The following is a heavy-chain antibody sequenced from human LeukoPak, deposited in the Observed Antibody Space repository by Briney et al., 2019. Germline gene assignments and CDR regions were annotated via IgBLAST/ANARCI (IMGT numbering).Heavy chain of an antibody. Sequence: ASVKVSCKASRYTFTGYYMHWVRQAPGQGLEWMGWINPNSGGTNYAQKFQGRVTMTRDTSISTAYMELRNLRSDDTAVYYCARADYDFWTGYTNFDYWGQGTLVTVSS. D-gene: IGHD3-3*01. CDR3: ARADYDFWTGYTNFDY. CDR1: RYTFTGYY. CDR2: INPNSGGT. V-gene: IGHV1-2*02. J-gene: IGHJ4*02.